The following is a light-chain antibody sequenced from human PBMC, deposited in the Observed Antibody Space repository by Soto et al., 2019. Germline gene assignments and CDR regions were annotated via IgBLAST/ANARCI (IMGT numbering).Light chain of an antibody. V-gene: IGKV3-11*01. CDR3: QQRSDWPLT. Sequence: EIVLTQSPSTLSLSPGDRATLSCKASQNIRSHLAWYLQKPGQAPRLLIFGASNRASGIPARFSGSGSGTDFTLTISSLEPEDSGLYYCQQRSDWPLTFGGGARVEVK. CDR1: QNIRSH. CDR2: GAS. J-gene: IGKJ4*01.